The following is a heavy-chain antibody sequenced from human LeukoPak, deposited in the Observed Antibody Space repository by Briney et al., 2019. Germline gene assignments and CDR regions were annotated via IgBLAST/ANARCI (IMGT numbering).Heavy chain of an antibody. Sequence: ASVKVSCKASGYTFSDYYMHWVRQAPGQGFESMGWINSNSGARNYAPKFQGRVTFSRDNSISTAYMELSSLRSDDTAIYYCARGRGGATTGFDHWGQGTLVTVSS. CDR1: GYTFSDYY. D-gene: IGHD1-26*01. CDR2: INSNSGAR. J-gene: IGHJ4*02. CDR3: ARGRGGATTGFDH. V-gene: IGHV1-2*02.